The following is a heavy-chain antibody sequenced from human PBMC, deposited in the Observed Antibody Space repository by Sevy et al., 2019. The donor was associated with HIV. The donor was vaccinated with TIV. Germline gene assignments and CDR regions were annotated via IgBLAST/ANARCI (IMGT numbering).Heavy chain of an antibody. CDR2: IYPGDSDT. CDR3: ARGYEGTSGYYSY. CDR1: GYSFTKHW. J-gene: IGHJ4*02. V-gene: IGHV5-51*01. D-gene: IGHD3-22*01. Sequence: GESLKISCKTSGYSFTKHWIGWVRQMPGKGLEWVGVIYPGDSDTRYGPSFQGQVTISADNYITTAYLQWSGLKASDTAMYWCARGYEGTSGYYSYWGQGILVTVSS.